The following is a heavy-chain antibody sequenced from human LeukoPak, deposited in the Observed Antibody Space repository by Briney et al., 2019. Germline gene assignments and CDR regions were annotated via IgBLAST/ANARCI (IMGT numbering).Heavy chain of an antibody. Sequence: SETLSLTCTVSGGSISTSNYYWGWIRQPPGKGLEWIGSIYYSGSTYYTPSLKSRVTISVDTSKNQFSLTLSSVTAADTAVYYCARDTITIFGVVQNWFDPWGQGTLVTVSS. CDR3: ARDTITIFGVVQNWFDP. CDR1: GGSISTSNYY. V-gene: IGHV4-39*07. D-gene: IGHD3-3*01. J-gene: IGHJ5*02. CDR2: IYYSGST.